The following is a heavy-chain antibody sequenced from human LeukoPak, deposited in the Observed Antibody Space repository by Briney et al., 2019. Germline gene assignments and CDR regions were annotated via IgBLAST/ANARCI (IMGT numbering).Heavy chain of an antibody. CDR2: FNPNSGGT. D-gene: IGHD2-2*01. V-gene: IGHV1-2*02. CDR1: GYTLTDYY. J-gene: IGHJ4*02. CDR3: ARGYAYFDY. Sequence: ASVKVSCKASGYTLTDYYVHWVRLAPGQGLEWMGWFNPNSGGTNYAQKFQGRVTMTRDTSISTAYMELSRLTSDDTGVYYCARGYAYFDYWGQGTLVTVSP.